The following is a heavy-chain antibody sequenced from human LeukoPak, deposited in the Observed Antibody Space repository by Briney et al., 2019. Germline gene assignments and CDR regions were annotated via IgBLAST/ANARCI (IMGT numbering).Heavy chain of an antibody. CDR1: GFTFSSYA. Sequence: GGSLRLSCAASGFTFSSYAMSWVRQAPGKGLEWVSAISGSGGSTYYADSVKGRFTISRDNSKNTLYLQMNSLRAEDSAVYYCAKQGPARIPIVVVTAMAHWGQGTLVTVSS. D-gene: IGHD2-21*02. CDR2: ISGSGGST. V-gene: IGHV3-23*01. J-gene: IGHJ4*02. CDR3: AKQGPARIPIVVVTAMAH.